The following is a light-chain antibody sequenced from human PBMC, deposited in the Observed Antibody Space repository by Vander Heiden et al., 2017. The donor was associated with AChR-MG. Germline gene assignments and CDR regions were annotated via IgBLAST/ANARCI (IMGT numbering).Light chain of an antibody. CDR2: AAS. V-gene: IGKV1-27*01. CDR1: QDISNY. CDR3: QKLFT. Sequence: DNQVTQAPSSLSAFVGDRITITCPASQDISNYVAWYQQRPGRVPQLLIYAASTLHAGAPSRFSDSRVGTNFTLTINSLQPEDAATYYCQKLFTFGPGTRVDI. J-gene: IGKJ3*01.